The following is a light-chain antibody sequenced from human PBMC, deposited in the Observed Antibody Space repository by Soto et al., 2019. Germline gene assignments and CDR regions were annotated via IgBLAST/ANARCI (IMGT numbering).Light chain of an antibody. V-gene: IGKV3-15*01. CDR3: HHYNNWWA. J-gene: IGKJ1*01. CDR2: GAS. Sequence: EIVLTQSPATLSLSPGGRATLSCRASQSVSSYLAWYQQKPGQAPRLLIYGASTRATGIPDRFSGSGSGTEFSLTINSLQSEDFAVYYCHHYNNWWAFGQGTKVDIK. CDR1: QSVSSY.